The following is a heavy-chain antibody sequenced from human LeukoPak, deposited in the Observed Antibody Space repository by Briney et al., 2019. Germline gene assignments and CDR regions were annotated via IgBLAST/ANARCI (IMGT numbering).Heavy chain of an antibody. D-gene: IGHD3-3*01. CDR1: GFTFSSHW. J-gene: IGHJ3*02. Sequence: GGSLRLSCVVSGFTFSSHWMHWVRQAPGEGLVWVSRIDVGGRGTAYADSVKGRFTISRDDAKNTLYLQMNSLGVEDSAVYYCARGYYAVYAFDIWGQGTKVTVSS. CDR2: IDVGGRGT. V-gene: IGHV3-74*01. CDR3: ARGYYAVYAFDI.